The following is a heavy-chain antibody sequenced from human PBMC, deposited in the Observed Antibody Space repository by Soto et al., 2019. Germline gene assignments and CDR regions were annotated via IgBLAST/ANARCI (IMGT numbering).Heavy chain of an antibody. CDR2: MHHSGST. CDR3: ARGFYDSEGSSNPFDN. Sequence: QVQLQESGPGLVRPSETLSLTCTVSGVSITSHYCSWIRQSPGKGLEWIAYMHHSGSTNYNPSLKSRVPVSIDTSKSQVSLRLSSVTAADTAVYYCARGFYDSEGSSNPFDNWGQGTLVTVSS. CDR1: GVSITSHY. J-gene: IGHJ4*02. D-gene: IGHD3-22*01. V-gene: IGHV4-59*08.